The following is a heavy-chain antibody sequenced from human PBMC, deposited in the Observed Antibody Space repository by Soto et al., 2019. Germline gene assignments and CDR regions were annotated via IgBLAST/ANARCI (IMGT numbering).Heavy chain of an antibody. J-gene: IGHJ4*02. V-gene: IGHV3-30*18. CDR3: AKDKYYDSSGYYSDY. Sequence: QVQLVESGGGVVQPGRSLRLSCAASGFTFSSSGMHWVRQAPGKGLEWVAVISYDGSNKYYADSVKGRFTSSRDNSKNTLYLQMNSVRAEDTAVYYCAKDKYYDSSGYYSDYWGQGTLVTVSS. CDR2: ISYDGSNK. D-gene: IGHD3-22*01. CDR1: GFTFSSSG.